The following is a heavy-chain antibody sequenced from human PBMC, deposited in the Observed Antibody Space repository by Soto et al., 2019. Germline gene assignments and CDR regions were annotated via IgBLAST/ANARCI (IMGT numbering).Heavy chain of an antibody. V-gene: IGHV4-4*07. D-gene: IGHD2-15*01. Sequence: PSETLSLTCTVSGGAVSNFYLNWIRQPAGKGLEWIGRIYSSGGTNYNPSLRSRVTMSVDTSKNQFSLKLNSVTAADTAVYYCARSSHKASWFDPWGQGTLVTVSS. CDR2: IYSSGGT. J-gene: IGHJ5*02. CDR1: GGAVSNFY. CDR3: ARSSHKASWFDP.